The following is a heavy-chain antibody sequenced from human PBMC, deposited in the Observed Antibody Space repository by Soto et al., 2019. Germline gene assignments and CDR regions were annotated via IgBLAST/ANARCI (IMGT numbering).Heavy chain of an antibody. CDR1: GFTVSSNY. D-gene: IGHD3-3*01. CDR2: LYSGGST. CDR3: ARGVVTAYYFDY. V-gene: IGHV3-53*01. Sequence: EVQLVESGGGLIQPGGSLRLSCAASGFTVSSNYMSWVRQAPEKGLEWVSVLYSGGSTYYADSVKGRFTISRDDSKNTLYLQMNSLSAEDTAVYYCARGVVTAYYFDYLGQGTLVTVSS. J-gene: IGHJ4*02.